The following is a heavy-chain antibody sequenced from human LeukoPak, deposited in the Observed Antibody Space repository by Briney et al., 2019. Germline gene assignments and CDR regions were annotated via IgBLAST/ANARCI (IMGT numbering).Heavy chain of an antibody. Sequence: GGSLRLSCSASGFPFSSYAMHWVRQAPGKGLEYVSAISSNGGSTYYANSVKGRFTISRDNSKNTLYLQMGSLRAEDMAVYYCARGVLARGSSGWYFDYWGQGTLVTVSS. CDR2: ISSNGGST. CDR3: ARGVLARGSSGWYFDY. J-gene: IGHJ4*02. CDR1: GFPFSSYA. D-gene: IGHD6-19*01. V-gene: IGHV3-64*01.